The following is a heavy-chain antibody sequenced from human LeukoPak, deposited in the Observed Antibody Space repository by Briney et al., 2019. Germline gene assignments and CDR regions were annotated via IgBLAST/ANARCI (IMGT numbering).Heavy chain of an antibody. V-gene: IGHV3-23*01. CDR3: AKGDGSGNYDSLTYFDY. CDR1: GFTFTYYA. J-gene: IGHJ4*02. CDR2: ISASGGST. Sequence: PGGSLRLSCAASGFTFTYYAMSWVRQAPGKGLEWVSTISASGGSTNSADSVKGRFSISRDSSKNTLYLQMNSLRAEDTAVYYCAKGDGSGNYDSLTYFDYWGQGALVTVSS. D-gene: IGHD3-10*01.